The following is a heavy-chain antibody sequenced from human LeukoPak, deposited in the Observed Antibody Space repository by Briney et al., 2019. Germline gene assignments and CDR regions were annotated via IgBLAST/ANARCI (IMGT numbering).Heavy chain of an antibody. CDR1: GGSISSSSYY. J-gene: IGHJ4*02. Sequence: SETLSLTCTVSGGSISSSSYYWGWIRQPPGKGLEWIGSIYYSGSTYYNPSLKSRVTISVDTSKNQFSLKLSSVTAADTAVYYCARDPFFGVVIERDYWGQGTLVTASS. V-gene: IGHV4-39*07. CDR2: IYYSGST. D-gene: IGHD3-3*01. CDR3: ARDPFFGVVIERDY.